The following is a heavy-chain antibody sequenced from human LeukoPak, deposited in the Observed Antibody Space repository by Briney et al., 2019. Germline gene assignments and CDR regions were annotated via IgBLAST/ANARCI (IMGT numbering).Heavy chain of an antibody. D-gene: IGHD3-10*01. J-gene: IGHJ4*02. CDR2: IYYSGST. CDR1: GGSISSSSYY. V-gene: IGHV4-39*01. Sequence: SETLSLTCTVSGGSISSSSYYWGWIRQPPGKGLEWIGSIYYSGSTYYNPSLKSRVTISVDTSKNQFSLKLSSVTAADTAVYYCARFIPSEFGVLDYWGQGTLVTVSS. CDR3: ARFIPSEFGVLDY.